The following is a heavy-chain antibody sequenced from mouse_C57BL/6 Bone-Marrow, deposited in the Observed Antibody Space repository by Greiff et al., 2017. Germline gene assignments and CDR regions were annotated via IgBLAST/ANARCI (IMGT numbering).Heavy chain of an antibody. CDR1: GFTFSDYG. J-gene: IGHJ3*01. CDR3: ARWWLPAWFAY. CDR2: ISSGSSTI. D-gene: IGHD1-1*02. Sequence: VQLQESGGGLVKPGGSLKLSCAASGFTFSDYGMHWVRQAPEKGLEWVAYISSGSSTIYYADTVKGRFTIARDNAKNTLFLQRTSLRSEDTAMYYCARWWLPAWFAYWGQGTLVTVSA. V-gene: IGHV5-17*01.